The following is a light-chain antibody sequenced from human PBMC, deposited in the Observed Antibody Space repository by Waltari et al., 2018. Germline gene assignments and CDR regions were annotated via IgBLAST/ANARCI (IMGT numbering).Light chain of an antibody. V-gene: IGKV1-33*01. J-gene: IGKJ4*01. Sequence: DIQMTQSPSSLSASVGDRVTITCQASQDISNYLNWYQQKPGKAPKLLIYDASNLETVVTSRFSGSGSGTDFTFAISSLQPEDIATYYCQQYDNLPLTFGGATKVEIK. CDR1: QDISNY. CDR2: DAS. CDR3: QQYDNLPLT.